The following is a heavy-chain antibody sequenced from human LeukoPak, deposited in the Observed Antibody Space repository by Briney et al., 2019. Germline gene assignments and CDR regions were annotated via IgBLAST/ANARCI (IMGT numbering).Heavy chain of an antibody. Sequence: GASVKVSRKVSGYTLTELSMHWVRQPPGKGLEWVGGFDPEDGETNYAHKFQGRVTMTEDTSTDTAYMELCSLRSEDTAVYYCATDRVGKLRYFELDYWGQGTLVTVSS. CDR1: GYTLTELS. V-gene: IGHV1-24*01. J-gene: IGHJ4*02. D-gene: IGHD3-9*01. CDR3: ATDRVGKLRYFELDY. CDR2: FDPEDGET.